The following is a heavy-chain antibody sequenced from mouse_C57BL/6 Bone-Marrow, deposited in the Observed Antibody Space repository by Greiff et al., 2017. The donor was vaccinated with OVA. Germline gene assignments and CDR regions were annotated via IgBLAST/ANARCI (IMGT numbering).Heavy chain of an antibody. V-gene: IGHV3-6*01. CDR1: GYSITSGYY. D-gene: IGHD1-1*01. Sequence: EVQLQESGPGLVKPSQSLSLTCSVTGYSITSGYYWNWIRQFPGNKLEWMGYISYDGSNNYNPSLKNRISITLDTSKNQFFLKLNSVTTEDTATYNGARGGGGSSPYWYFDVWGTGTTVTVSS. J-gene: IGHJ1*03. CDR2: ISYDGSN. CDR3: ARGGGGSSPYWYFDV.